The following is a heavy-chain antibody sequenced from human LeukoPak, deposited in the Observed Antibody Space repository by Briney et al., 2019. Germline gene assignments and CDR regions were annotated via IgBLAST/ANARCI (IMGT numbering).Heavy chain of an antibody. Sequence: GGSLRLSCAASGFDLSTYEMNWVRQAPGKGLEWIADITISGHTKNYADSVKGRFTISRDNARTSLYLQMNSLRVEDTGVYYCARADPHADLWGQGTLVTVSS. V-gene: IGHV3-48*03. CDR3: ARADPHADL. J-gene: IGHJ5*02. CDR1: GFDLSTYE. CDR2: ITISGHTK.